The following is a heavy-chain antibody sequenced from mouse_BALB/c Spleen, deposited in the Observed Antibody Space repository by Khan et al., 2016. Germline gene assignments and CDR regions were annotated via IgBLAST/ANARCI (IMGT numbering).Heavy chain of an antibody. V-gene: IGHV3-2*02. CDR2: ISYSGST. Sequence: EVQLQESGPGLVKPSQSLSLTCTVTGYSITSGYGWIWIRQFPGNKLEWMGYISYSGSTNYNPSLKSRISITRDTSKNQFFLQLNSVTTEDAATDYWARTARIKYWGQGTTLTVSS. D-gene: IGHD1-2*01. CDR3: ARTARIKY. CDR1: GYSITSGYG. J-gene: IGHJ2*01.